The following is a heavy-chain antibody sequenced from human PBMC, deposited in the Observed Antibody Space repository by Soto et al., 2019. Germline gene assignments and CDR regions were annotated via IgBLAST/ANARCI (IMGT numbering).Heavy chain of an antibody. CDR3: ARGSFSSSSSWFDP. CDR2: IYYSGRT. D-gene: IGHD6-6*01. V-gene: IGHV4-31*03. Sequence: SETLSLTCTVSGGSISSGGYYWSRIRQHPGKGLEWIGYIYYSGRTYYNPSLHSRVSIAVDTTENQFSLKLTSVTAADTSVYYCARGSFSSSSSWFDPWGRGTLVTVSS. CDR1: GGSISSGGYY. J-gene: IGHJ5*02.